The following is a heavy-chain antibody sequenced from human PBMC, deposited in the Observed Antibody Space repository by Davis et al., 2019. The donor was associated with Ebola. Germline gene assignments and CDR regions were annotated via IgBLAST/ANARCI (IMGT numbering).Heavy chain of an antibody. CDR2: INHSGST. D-gene: IGHD3-10*01. V-gene: IGHV4-34*01. J-gene: IGHJ6*02. Sequence: MPSETLSLTCTVSGGSISGYYWSWIRQPPGKGLEWIGEINHSGSTNYNPSLKSRVTISVDTSKNQFSLKLSSVTAADTAVYYCARGGALWFGELLRTYGMDVWGQGTTVTVSS. CDR1: GGSISGYY. CDR3: ARGGALWFGELLRTYGMDV.